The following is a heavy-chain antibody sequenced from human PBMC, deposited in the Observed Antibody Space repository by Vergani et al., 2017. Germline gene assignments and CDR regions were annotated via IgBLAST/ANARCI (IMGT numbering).Heavy chain of an antibody. J-gene: IGHJ4*02. V-gene: IGHV4-38-2*01. CDR3: TRQPQEGASGPPSVPT. Sequence: QVQLQESGPGLVEPSETLSLTCAVSGYSIRNGYYWGWIRQPPGKGLEWIGSIDHSGSTHYNPSLKSRVTISVDTSKNDFSLKVTSVTAADTAVYYCTRQPQEGASGPPSVPTWGQGISVIVSS. CDR2: IDHSGST. D-gene: IGHD5-12*01. CDR1: GYSIRNGYY.